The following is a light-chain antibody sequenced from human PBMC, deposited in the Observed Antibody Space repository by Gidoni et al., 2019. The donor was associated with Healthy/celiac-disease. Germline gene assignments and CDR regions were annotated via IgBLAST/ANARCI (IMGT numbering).Light chain of an antibody. V-gene: IGKV3-11*01. CDR3: QQRYNWPRA. CDR1: QSVSSY. Sequence: EIVLTQSPATLSFSPGERATLSCRASQSVSSYLAWYQQKPGQAPKLLIYDASTMASGIPARFSGSGSGTDFTLTISSLEPEDFAIYYCQQRYNWPRAFGPGTKVDIK. J-gene: IGKJ3*01. CDR2: DAS.